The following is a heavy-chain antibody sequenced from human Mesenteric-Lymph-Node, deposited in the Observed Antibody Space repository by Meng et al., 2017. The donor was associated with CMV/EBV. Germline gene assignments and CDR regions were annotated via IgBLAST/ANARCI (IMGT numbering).Heavy chain of an antibody. CDR2: INPSGGST. Sequence: SVKVSCKASGYTFTSYYMHWVRQAPGQGLEWMGIINPSGGSTSYTQKFQGRVTMTRDTSTTTVYMELSSLRSEDTAVYYCASGYCSSTSCYSFDYWGQGTLVTVSS. V-gene: IGHV1-46*01. CDR1: GYTFTSYY. CDR3: ASGYCSSTSCYSFDY. J-gene: IGHJ4*02. D-gene: IGHD2-2*01.